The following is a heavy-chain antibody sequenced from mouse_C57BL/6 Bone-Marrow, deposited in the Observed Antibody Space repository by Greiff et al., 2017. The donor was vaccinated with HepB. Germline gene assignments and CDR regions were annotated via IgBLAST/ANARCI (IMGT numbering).Heavy chain of an antibody. V-gene: IGHV1-62-2*01. D-gene: IGHD2-4*01. J-gene: IGHJ3*01. CDR1: GYTFTEYT. CDR2: FYPGSGSI. Sequence: QVQLQQSGAELVKPGASVKLSCKASGYTFTEYTIHWVKQRSGQGLEWIGWFYPGSGSIKYNEKFKDKATLTADKSSSTVYMELSRLTSEDSAVYFCARHEGVSYYDYDLPWFAYWGQGTLVTVS. CDR3: ARHEGVSYYDYDLPWFAY.